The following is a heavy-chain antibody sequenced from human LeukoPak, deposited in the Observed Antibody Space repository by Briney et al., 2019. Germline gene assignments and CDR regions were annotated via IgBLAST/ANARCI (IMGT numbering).Heavy chain of an antibody. V-gene: IGHV3-30-3*01. Sequence: GGSLRLSCAASEFTFSDYYMSWIRQAPGKGLEWVAFISYDGSNRYYADSVKGRFTISRDNSKNTLFLQMDSLRAEDTALYYCARARGSYCGSTSCYFDHWGQGTLVTVSS. D-gene: IGHD2-2*01. CDR1: EFTFSDYY. CDR3: ARARGSYCGSTSCYFDH. CDR2: ISYDGSNR. J-gene: IGHJ4*02.